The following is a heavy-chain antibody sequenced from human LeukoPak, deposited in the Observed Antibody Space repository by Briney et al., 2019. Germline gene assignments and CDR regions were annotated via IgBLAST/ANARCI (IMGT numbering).Heavy chain of an antibody. V-gene: IGHV1-18*01. D-gene: IGHD4-11*01. CDR3: AQGYYSNSLYYYYGMDV. CDR1: GYTFTSYG. J-gene: IGHJ6*02. Sequence: ASVKVSCKASGYTFTSYGISWVRQVPGQGLEWMGWISAYNGNTNYAQKLQGRVTMTTDTSTSTAYMELRSLRSDDTAVYYCAQGYYSNSLYYYYGMDVWGQGTTVTVSS. CDR2: ISAYNGNT.